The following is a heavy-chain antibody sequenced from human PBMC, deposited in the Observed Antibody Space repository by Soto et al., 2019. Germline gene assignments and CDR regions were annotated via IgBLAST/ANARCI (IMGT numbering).Heavy chain of an antibody. J-gene: IGHJ6*02. V-gene: IGHV4-4*02. CDR3: ARVPGSYYYGMDV. Sequence: PSETLSLTCAVSGGSISSSYWWSWVRQPPGKGLEWIGEIYHSGSTNYNTSLKSRVTISVDKSKNQFSLKVTSVTAADTAVYYCARVPGSYYYGMDVWGQGTTVTVSS. CDR1: GGSISSSYW. CDR2: IYHSGST.